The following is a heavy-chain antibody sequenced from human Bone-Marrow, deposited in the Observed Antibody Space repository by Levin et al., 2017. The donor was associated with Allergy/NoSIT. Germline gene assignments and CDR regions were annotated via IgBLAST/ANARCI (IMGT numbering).Heavy chain of an antibody. D-gene: IGHD2-21*02. CDR3: ARDRVYCGGDCFVMGLGYYYYYGMDV. V-gene: IGHV4-31*03. Sequence: PSETLSLTCTVSGGSISSGGYYWSWIRQHPGKGLEWIGYIYYSGSTYYNPSLKSRVTISVDTSKNQFSLKLSSVTAADTAVYYCARDRVYCGGDCFVMGLGYYYYYGMDVWGQGTTVTVSS. CDR1: GGSISSGGYY. CDR2: IYYSGST. J-gene: IGHJ6*02.